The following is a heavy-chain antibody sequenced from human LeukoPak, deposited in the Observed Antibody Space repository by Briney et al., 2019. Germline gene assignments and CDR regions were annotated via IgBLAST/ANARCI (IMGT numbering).Heavy chain of an antibody. D-gene: IGHD1-14*01. Sequence: ASVKVSCKASGYTFTSYAMNWVRQAPGQGLEWMGWINTNTGNPTYAQGFTGRFIFSLDTSVSTAYLQVSSLKTEDTAVYYSARDRTLFDYWGQGTLVTVSS. V-gene: IGHV7-4-1*02. CDR2: INTNTGNP. J-gene: IGHJ4*02. CDR1: GYTFTSYA. CDR3: ARDRTLFDY.